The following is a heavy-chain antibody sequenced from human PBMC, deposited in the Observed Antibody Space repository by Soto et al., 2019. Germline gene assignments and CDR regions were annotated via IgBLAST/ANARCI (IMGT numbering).Heavy chain of an antibody. V-gene: IGHV1-18*04. J-gene: IGHJ3*02. CDR1: GYTFRNYA. Sequence: ASVKVSCKASGYTFRNYAITWVRQAPGQGLEWMGWINTYKGDTNYAHKFQGRVTMTTDTSTSTAYMELRSLRSDDTAVYYCARVPGSGTYYDNRIANDAFDIWGQGTMVTVSS. CDR3: ARVPGSGTYYDNRIANDAFDI. CDR2: INTYKGDT. D-gene: IGHD3-10*01.